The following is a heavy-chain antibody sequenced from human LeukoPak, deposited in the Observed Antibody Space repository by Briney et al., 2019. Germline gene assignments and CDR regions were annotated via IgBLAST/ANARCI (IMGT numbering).Heavy chain of an antibody. V-gene: IGHV3-21*01. CDR2: ISSTSSYI. CDR3: ARDLQATGFYGDYGGVDY. Sequence: PGGSLRLSCAASGFTFSSYSMNWVRQAPGKGLEGVSSISSTSSYIYYGDAVKGRFTISRDNAKNSLYLHMNSLRAEDTAVYYCARDLQATGFYGDYGGVDYWGQGTLVTVSS. D-gene: IGHD4-17*01. CDR1: GFTFSSYS. J-gene: IGHJ4*02.